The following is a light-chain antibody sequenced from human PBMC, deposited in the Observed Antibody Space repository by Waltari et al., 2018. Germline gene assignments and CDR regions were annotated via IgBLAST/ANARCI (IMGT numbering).Light chain of an antibody. V-gene: IGKV1-12*01. CDR3: LQYSNSPWT. CDR1: QSINNW. Sequence: DIQMTQSPSSLSASVGDTVTITCRASQSINNWLAWYQQKPGKAPKLLIYKASSLQSGVPSRFSGSGSGTDFTLIISSLQPEDFATYYCLQYSNSPWTFGQGTKVEIK. CDR2: KAS. J-gene: IGKJ1*01.